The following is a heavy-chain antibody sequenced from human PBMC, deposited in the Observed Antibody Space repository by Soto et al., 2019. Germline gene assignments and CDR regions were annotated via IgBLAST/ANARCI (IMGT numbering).Heavy chain of an antibody. CDR3: AKDQPHVADTIFGVVKRNLFDY. D-gene: IGHD3-3*01. J-gene: IGHJ4*02. CDR2: ISGSGGST. Sequence: PGGSLRLSCAASGFTFSSYAMSWVRQAPGKGLEWVSAISGSGGSTYYADSVKGRFTISRDNSKNTLYLQMNSLRAEDTAVYYCAKDQPHVADTIFGVVKRNLFDYWGQGTLVTVSS. V-gene: IGHV3-23*01. CDR1: GFTFSSYA.